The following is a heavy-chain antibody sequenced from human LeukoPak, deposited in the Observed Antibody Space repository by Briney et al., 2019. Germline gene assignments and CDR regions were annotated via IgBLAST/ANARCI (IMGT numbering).Heavy chain of an antibody. D-gene: IGHD3-9*01. Sequence: ASVKVSCKASGGTFSSYAISWVRQAPGQGLEWMGIINPSGGSTSYAQKFQGRVTMTRDTSTSTVYMELSSLRSEDTAVYYCARPTMEILTGHNWFDPWGQGTLVTVSS. CDR3: ARPTMEILTGHNWFDP. CDR1: GGTFSSYA. J-gene: IGHJ5*02. CDR2: INPSGGST. V-gene: IGHV1-46*01.